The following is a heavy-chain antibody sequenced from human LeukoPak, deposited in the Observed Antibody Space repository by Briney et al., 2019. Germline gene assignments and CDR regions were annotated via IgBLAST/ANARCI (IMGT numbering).Heavy chain of an antibody. CDR2: IKQDGSEK. CDR3: ARDLPLLRFLEWCLDY. CDR1: GFSFTNYA. Sequence: GGSLRLSCAASGFSFTNYAMSWVRQAPGKGLEWVASIKQDGSEKYYADSVKGRFTISRDNAKNSLYLQMNSLRAEDTAVYYCARDLPLLRFLEWCLDYWGQGTLVTVSS. D-gene: IGHD3-3*01. J-gene: IGHJ4*02. V-gene: IGHV3-7*01.